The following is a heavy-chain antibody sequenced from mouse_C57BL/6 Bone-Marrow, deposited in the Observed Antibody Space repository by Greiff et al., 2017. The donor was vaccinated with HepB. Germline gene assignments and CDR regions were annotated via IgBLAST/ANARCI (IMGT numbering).Heavy chain of an antibody. CDR3: TTWDGKAWFAY. J-gene: IGHJ3*01. D-gene: IGHD2-1*01. Sequence: EVQLQQSGAELVRPGASVKLSCTASGFNIKDDYMHWVKLRPEQGLEWIGWIDPENGDTEYASKFQGKATITADTSSNTAYLQLSSLTSEDTAVYYCTTWDGKAWFAYWGQGTLFTVSA. CDR2: IDPENGDT. V-gene: IGHV14-4*01. CDR1: GFNIKDDY.